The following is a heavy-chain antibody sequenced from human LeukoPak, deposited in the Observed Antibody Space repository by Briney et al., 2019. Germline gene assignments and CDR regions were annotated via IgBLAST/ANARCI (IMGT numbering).Heavy chain of an antibody. CDR2: INPNSGGT. D-gene: IGHD6-13*01. Sequence: ASVKVSCKASGYTFTGYYMHWVRQAPGQGLEWMGWINPNSGGTNYAQKFQGRVTMTRDTSISTAYMELSRLRSDDTAVYYCAEGGSSWSSDYYMDVWGKGTTVTVSS. CDR1: GYTFTGYY. CDR3: AEGGSSWSSDYYMDV. J-gene: IGHJ6*03. V-gene: IGHV1-2*02.